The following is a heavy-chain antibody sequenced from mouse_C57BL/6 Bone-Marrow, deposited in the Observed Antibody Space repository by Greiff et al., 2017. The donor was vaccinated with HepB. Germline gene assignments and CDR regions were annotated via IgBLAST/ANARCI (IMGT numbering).Heavy chain of an antibody. V-gene: IGHV1-64*01. J-gene: IGHJ2*01. CDR2: IHPNSGST. CDR1: GYTFTSYW. CDR3: ARRTFFDY. Sequence: QVHVKQSGAELVKPGASVKLSCKASGYTFTSYWMHWVKQRPGQGLEWIGMIHPNSGSTNYNEKFKSKATLTVDKSSSTAYMQLSSLTSEDSAVYYCARRTFFDYWGQGTTLTVSS.